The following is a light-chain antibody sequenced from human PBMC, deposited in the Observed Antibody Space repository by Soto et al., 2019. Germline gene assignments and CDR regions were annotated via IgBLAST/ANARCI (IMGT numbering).Light chain of an antibody. J-gene: IGLJ2*01. CDR3: SSYAGSSNLGV. CDR1: SSDVGGYNY. CDR2: EVS. V-gene: IGLV2-8*01. Sequence: QSVLTQPPSASGSPGQSVTISCTGTSSDVGGYNYVSWYQQHPGRAPKLMIYEVSKRPSGVPDRFSSSKSGNTASLTVSGLQPEDEADYYCSSYAGSSNLGVFGGGTKLTVL.